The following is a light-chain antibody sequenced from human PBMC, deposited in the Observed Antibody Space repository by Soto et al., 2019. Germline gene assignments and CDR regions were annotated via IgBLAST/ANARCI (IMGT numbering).Light chain of an antibody. Sequence: DIQMTQSPSSLSASVGDRVTITCRASQIISSYLNWYQQKPGKAPNLLMYAASSLQSGVPSRFSGSGSGTDFTLTIRSLQPEDFATYYYQQSYNTPRTFGQGTKVEIK. V-gene: IGKV1-39*01. CDR2: AAS. J-gene: IGKJ1*01. CDR1: QIISSY. CDR3: QQSYNTPRT.